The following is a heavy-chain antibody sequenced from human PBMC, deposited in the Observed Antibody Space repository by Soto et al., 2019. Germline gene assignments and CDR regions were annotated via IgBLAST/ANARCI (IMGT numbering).Heavy chain of an antibody. D-gene: IGHD3-16*02. CDR3: AKDKQFGGVIVAYFDY. CDR1: GFTFSSYA. Sequence: EVQLLESGGGLVQPGGSLRLSCAASGFTFSSYAMSWVRQAPGKGLEWVSAISGSGGSTYYADTVKGRFTISRDNSKNTQYLQMNSLRAEDTAVYYCAKDKQFGGVIVAYFDYWGQGTLVTVSS. J-gene: IGHJ4*02. V-gene: IGHV3-23*01. CDR2: ISGSGGST.